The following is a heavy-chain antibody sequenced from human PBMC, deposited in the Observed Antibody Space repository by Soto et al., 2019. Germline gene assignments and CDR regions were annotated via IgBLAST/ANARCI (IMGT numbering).Heavy chain of an antibody. Sequence: EVQLLESGGHLVQPGGSLRLSCAASGFIFSNYAMSWVRQAPGTGLAWVSFISGSGSTTYYADSVKGRFTIYRGNSKNMLCVQINSLRVEDAAVYYCVREASSTGLHLDHWGRGTLVTGS. J-gene: IGHJ4*02. CDR1: GFIFSNYA. D-gene: IGHD2-2*01. CDR3: VREASSTGLHLDH. V-gene: IGHV3-23*01. CDR2: ISGSGSTT.